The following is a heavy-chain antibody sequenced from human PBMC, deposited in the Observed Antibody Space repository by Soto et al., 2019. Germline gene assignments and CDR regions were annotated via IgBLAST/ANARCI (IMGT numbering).Heavy chain of an antibody. CDR1: GYTFTSYA. Sequence: QVQLVQSGAEEKKPGASVKVSCKASGYTFTSYAMHWVRQAPGQRLEWMGWINAGNGNTKYSQKFQGRVTITRDTSARTAYMELSSLRSEDTAVYYCTGPDGSGVSRDDRYYYYGMDVWGQGTTVTVSS. V-gene: IGHV1-3*05. CDR2: INAGNGNT. CDR3: TGPDGSGVSRDDRYYYYGMDV. J-gene: IGHJ6*02. D-gene: IGHD3-10*01.